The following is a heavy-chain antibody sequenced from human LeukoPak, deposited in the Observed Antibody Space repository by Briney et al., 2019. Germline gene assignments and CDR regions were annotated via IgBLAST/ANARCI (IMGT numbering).Heavy chain of an antibody. Sequence: GGSLRLSCAASGFTFSSYAMHWVRQAPGKGLEWVAVISYDGSNKYYADSVKGRFTISRDNSKNTLYLQMNSLRAEDTAVYYCAGGPKQQLLWGRASNGFDPWGQGTLVTVSS. CDR3: AGGPKQQLLWGRASNGFDP. D-gene: IGHD2-2*01. CDR1: GFTFSSYA. V-gene: IGHV3-30*04. CDR2: ISYDGSNK. J-gene: IGHJ5*02.